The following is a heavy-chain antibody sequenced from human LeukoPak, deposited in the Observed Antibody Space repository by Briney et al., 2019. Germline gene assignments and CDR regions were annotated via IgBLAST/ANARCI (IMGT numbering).Heavy chain of an antibody. V-gene: IGHV1-69*13. CDR3: ARDTYYYDSSGFDY. D-gene: IGHD3-22*01. Sequence: SVKVSCKASGGTFSSYAISWVRQAPGQGLEWMGGIIPIFGTANYAQKFQGRVTITADESTSTAYMELSSLRSEDTAVYYCARDTYYYDSSGFDYWGQGTLVTVSS. CDR1: GGTFSSYA. CDR2: IIPIFGTA. J-gene: IGHJ4*02.